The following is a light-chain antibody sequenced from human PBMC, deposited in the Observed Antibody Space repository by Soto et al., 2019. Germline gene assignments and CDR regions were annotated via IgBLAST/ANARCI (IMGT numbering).Light chain of an antibody. CDR3: QQYGSPPIT. CDR2: GAS. CDR1: QSVSSSY. V-gene: IGKV3-20*01. Sequence: EIVLTQSPGTLSLSPGERAPLSCRASQSVSSSYLAWYQQKPGQAPRRLIYGASNSATGIPDRFSGSGSGTDFTLTTSRLEPEDFAVYYCQQYGSPPITSGHGTRLEIK. J-gene: IGKJ5*01.